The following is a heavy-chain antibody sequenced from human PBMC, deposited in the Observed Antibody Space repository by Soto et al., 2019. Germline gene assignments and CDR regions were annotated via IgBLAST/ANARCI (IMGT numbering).Heavy chain of an antibody. Sequence: PSETLSLTCAVSGGSISISNWCSCARQPPGKGLEWIGEIYHSGGTNYNPSLKSRVTISVDKSKHQFSLKLSSVTAADTAVYYCARGQGTRENWFDPWGQGTLVTVSS. V-gene: IGHV4-4*02. CDR3: ARGQGTRENWFDP. CDR2: IYHSGGT. CDR1: GGSISISNW. D-gene: IGHD3-10*01. J-gene: IGHJ5*02.